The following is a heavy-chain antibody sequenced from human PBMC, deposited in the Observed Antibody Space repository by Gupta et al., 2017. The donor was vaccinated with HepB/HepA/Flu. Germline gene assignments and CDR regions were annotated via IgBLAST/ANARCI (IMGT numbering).Heavy chain of an antibody. CDR1: GGSSISTNW. Sequence: QVQLQESGPGLVKPSGTLSLTCAVSGGSSISTNWWSWVRQSPGKGLEWIAEIFHSGKTTYNASLKSRVTISVDKSKNQFSLKLNSVTAADTAVYYCAREGGGDGYRYFYYWGQGILVTVSS. CDR3: AREGGGDGYRYFYY. V-gene: IGHV4-4*02. CDR2: IFHSGKT. J-gene: IGHJ4*02. D-gene: IGHD3-16*01.